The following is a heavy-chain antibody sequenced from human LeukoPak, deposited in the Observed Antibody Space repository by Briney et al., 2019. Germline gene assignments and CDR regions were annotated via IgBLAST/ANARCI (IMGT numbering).Heavy chain of an antibody. CDR3: AAYGGELLTY. V-gene: IGHV1-24*01. CDR1: GYSLTELS. D-gene: IGHD1-26*01. Sequence: ASMKVSCKVSGYSLTELSMHWVRQAPGKGLEWMGGFYPEDGERKYAQTFQGRVTMTEDTSTDTAHMELSSLRSEDTAVYYCAAYGGELLTYWGQGTSVTVSS. CDR2: FYPEDGER. J-gene: IGHJ4*02.